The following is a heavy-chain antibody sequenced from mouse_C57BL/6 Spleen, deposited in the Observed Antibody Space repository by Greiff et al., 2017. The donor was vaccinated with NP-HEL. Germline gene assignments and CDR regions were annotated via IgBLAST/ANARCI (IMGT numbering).Heavy chain of an antibody. CDR2: IDPSDSYT. Sequence: QVQLQQPGAELVMPGASVKLSCKASGYTFTSYWMHWVKQRPGQGLEWIGEIDPSDSYTNYNQTFKGKSTLTVDKSSSTAYMQLSSLTSEDSAVYNCARNADFDNWGKGTTLPVSS. J-gene: IGHJ2*01. CDR1: GYTFTSYW. V-gene: IGHV1-69*01. CDR3: ARNADFDN.